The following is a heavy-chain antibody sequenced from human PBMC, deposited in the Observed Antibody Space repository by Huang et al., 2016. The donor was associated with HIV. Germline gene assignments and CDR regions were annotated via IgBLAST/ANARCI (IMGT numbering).Heavy chain of an antibody. CDR2: ISTSGST. CDR3: AREGLEYLQTSRYFDV. CDR1: GGSITTGDYY. D-gene: IGHD4-4*01. J-gene: IGHJ2*01. V-gene: IGHV4-61*09. Sequence: QVQLLESGPGLVKPSQTLSLTCTVSGGSITTGDYYWSWIRQSAGKGLEWIGHISTSGSTNYNLSLQSRVTLSVDTSTNQFSLKLDAATAADTSVYYCAREGLEYLQTSRYFDVWGRVTLVTVSS.